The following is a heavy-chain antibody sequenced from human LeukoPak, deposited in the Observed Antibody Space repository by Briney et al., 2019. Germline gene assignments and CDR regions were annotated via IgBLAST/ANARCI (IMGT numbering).Heavy chain of an antibody. Sequence: GGSLRLSCAASGFTFSSYEMNWVRQAPGKGLELVSVISDSGGNTYYAASVKGRFTISRGNFRNTVYLQMNSLRAEDTAVYYCAKSLHVYRGRVVLPFDNWGQGTLVTVSS. CDR1: GFTFSSYE. CDR3: AKSLHVYRGRVVLPFDN. V-gene: IGHV3-23*01. J-gene: IGHJ4*02. D-gene: IGHD3-3*01. CDR2: ISDSGGNT.